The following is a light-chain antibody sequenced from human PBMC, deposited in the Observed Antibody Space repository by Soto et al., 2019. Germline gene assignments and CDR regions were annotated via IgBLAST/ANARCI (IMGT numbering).Light chain of an antibody. CDR2: DAS. CDR3: QQYNSYSPIT. CDR1: QSISSW. V-gene: IGKV1-5*01. J-gene: IGKJ5*01. Sequence: DIQMPQSPSTLSAAVGDRVTITCRASQSISSWLAWYQQKPGKAPKLLIYDASSLESGVPSRFSGSVSGTEFTLTISSLQPDDFATYYCQQYNSYSPITFGQGTRLEIK.